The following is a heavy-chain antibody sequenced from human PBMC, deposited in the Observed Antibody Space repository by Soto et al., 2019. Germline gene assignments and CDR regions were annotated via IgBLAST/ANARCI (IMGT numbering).Heavy chain of an antibody. CDR2: VYHAGST. CDR3: ASVPVIPGIDSRAIVDF. J-gene: IGHJ4*02. Sequence: QVQLQESGPGLVKPSETLSLTCTVSGGSISSHYWNWIRQPPGKGMEWIGFVYHAGSTFYNPSLRGRVTISVDTSKHQLSLNLSSVTAADTAVYYCASVPVIPGIDSRAIVDFGGQGTLVTVSS. V-gene: IGHV4-4*08. CDR1: GGSISSHY. D-gene: IGHD4-4*01.